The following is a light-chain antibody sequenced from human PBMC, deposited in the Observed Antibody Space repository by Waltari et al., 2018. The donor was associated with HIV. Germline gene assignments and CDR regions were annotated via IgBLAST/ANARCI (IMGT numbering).Light chain of an antibody. J-gene: IGLJ2*01. CDR3: GTWDSSLSAWV. V-gene: IGLV1-51*01. CDR1: SSNIGHNF. CDR2: DNT. Sequence: QSVLTQPHSVSAAPGQKVTISCSGSSSNIGHNFVSWFQQLPGTAPKLLIYDNTRRPSGIPDRFSGSKSGTSATLGITGLQSGDEADYYCGTWDSSLSAWVFGGGTKLTVL.